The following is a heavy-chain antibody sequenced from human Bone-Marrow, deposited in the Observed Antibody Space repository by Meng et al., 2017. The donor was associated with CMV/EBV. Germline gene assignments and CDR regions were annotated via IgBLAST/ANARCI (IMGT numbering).Heavy chain of an antibody. V-gene: IGHV4-59*01. CDR2: IYYSGST. J-gene: IGHJ5*02. CDR3: ARVVGALQNWFDP. D-gene: IGHD1-26*01. Sequence: GSLRLSCTVSGGSISSYYWSWIRQPPGKGLEWIGYIYYSGSTNYNPSLKSRVTISVDTSKNQFSLKLRSVTAADTAVYYCARVVGALQNWFDPWGHGTLITVSS. CDR1: GGSISSYY.